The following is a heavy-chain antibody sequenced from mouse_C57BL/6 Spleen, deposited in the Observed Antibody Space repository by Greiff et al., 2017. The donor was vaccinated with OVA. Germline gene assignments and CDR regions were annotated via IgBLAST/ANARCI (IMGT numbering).Heavy chain of an antibody. CDR1: GYTFTSYW. V-gene: IGHV1-69*01. D-gene: IGHD2-12*01. CDR3: ARYRYDGYAMDY. CDR2: IDPSDSYT. Sequence: QVQLKQPGAELVMPGASVKLSCKASGYTFTSYWMHWVKQRPGQGLEWIGEIDPSDSYTNYNQKFTGKSTLTVDKSSSTAYMQLSSLTSEDSAVYYCARYRYDGYAMDYWGQGTSVTVSS. J-gene: IGHJ4*01.